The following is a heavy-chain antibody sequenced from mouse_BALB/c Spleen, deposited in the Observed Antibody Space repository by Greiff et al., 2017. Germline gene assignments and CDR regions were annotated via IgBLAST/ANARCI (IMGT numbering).Heavy chain of an antibody. Sequence: EVQGVESGGGLVQPGGSLKLSCAASGFTFSSYGMSWVRQTPDKRLELVATINSNGGSTYYPDSVKGRFTISRDNAKNTLYLQMSSLKSEDTAMYYCARDGLYWFAYWGQGTLVTVSA. CDR2: INSNGGST. J-gene: IGHJ3*01. CDR1: GFTFSSYG. D-gene: IGHD2-4*01. V-gene: IGHV5-6-3*01. CDR3: ARDGLYWFAY.